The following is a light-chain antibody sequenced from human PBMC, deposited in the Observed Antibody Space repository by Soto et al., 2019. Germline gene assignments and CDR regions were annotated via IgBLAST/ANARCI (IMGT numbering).Light chain of an antibody. CDR2: DVS. CDR1: SSDVGAYNF. CDR3: CSYAGSYTLV. Sequence: QSALTQPRSVSGSPGQSVTISCTGTSSDVGAYNFVSWYQQHPGRVPKLMIYDVSRRPSGVPDRFSGSKSGNTASLTIPGLQADDEADYYCCSYAGSYTLVFGGGTKLTVL. J-gene: IGLJ3*02. V-gene: IGLV2-11*01.